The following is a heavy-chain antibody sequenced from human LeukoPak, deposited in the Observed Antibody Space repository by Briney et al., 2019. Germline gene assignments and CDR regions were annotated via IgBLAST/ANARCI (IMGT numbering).Heavy chain of an antibody. CDR3: AREGRTVVTFFDY. D-gene: IGHD4-23*01. V-gene: IGHV3-7*01. CDR1: GFTFSSYW. Sequence: GGSLRLSCAASGFTFSSYWMSWVRQAPGKGLEWVANIKQDGSEKHYVDSVKGRFTISRDNAKNSLYLQMNSLRAEDTAVYYCAREGRTVVTFFDYWGQGTLVTVSS. CDR2: IKQDGSEK. J-gene: IGHJ4*02.